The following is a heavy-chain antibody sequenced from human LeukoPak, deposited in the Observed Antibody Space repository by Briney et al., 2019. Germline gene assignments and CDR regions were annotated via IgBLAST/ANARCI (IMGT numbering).Heavy chain of an antibody. CDR1: GFTFSTYG. CDR3: AKGHCDCEGYYYFDY. V-gene: IGHV3-23*01. CDR2: VRGGSRNT. J-gene: IGHJ4*02. Sequence: GSLRLSCAASGFTFSTYGMSWVRQAPGKGLEWVSAVRGGSRNTYYADSVKGRFTISRDNSKNMLYLQMNSLRAEDTAVYYCAKGHCDCEGYYYFDYWGQGTLVTVSS. D-gene: IGHD2-21*01.